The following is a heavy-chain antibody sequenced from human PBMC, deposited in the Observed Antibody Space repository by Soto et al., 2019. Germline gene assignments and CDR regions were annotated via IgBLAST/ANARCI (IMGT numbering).Heavy chain of an antibody. CDR1: GGTFSSYA. D-gene: IGHD3-10*01. CDR3: ARAPVLLWFGEFSGHFDY. CDR2: IIPIFGTA. V-gene: IGHV1-69*13. Sequence: SVKVSCKASGGTFSSYAISWVRQAPGQGLEWMGGIIPIFGTANYAQKFQGRVTITADESTSTAYMELSSLRSEDTAVYYCARAPVLLWFGEFSGHFDYWGQGTLVTVSS. J-gene: IGHJ4*02.